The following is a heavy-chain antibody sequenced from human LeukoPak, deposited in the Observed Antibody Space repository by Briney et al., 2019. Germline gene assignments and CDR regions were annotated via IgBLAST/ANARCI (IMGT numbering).Heavy chain of an antibody. Sequence: GGSLRLSCAASGFTFSAYWMTWVRQASGKGLEWVANIKEDGTEKNYVDSVKGRLTISRDNVKKSLYLEMNSLRVEDTAVYYCAGGRWSDYWGQGTQVTVSS. CDR1: GFTFSAYW. D-gene: IGHD5-24*01. CDR2: IKEDGTEK. J-gene: IGHJ4*02. CDR3: AGGRWSDY. V-gene: IGHV3-7*01.